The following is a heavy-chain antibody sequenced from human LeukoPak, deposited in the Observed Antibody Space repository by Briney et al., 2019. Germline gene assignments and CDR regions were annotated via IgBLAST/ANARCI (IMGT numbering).Heavy chain of an antibody. D-gene: IGHD3-22*01. CDR3: ASYADYYDSSGYYYSFDY. Sequence: SVKVSCKASGGTFSSYAISWVRQAPGQGLEWMGGIIPIFGTANYAQKFQGRVTITTDGSTSTAYMELSSLRSEDTAVYYCASYADYYDSSGYYYSFDYWGQGTLVTVSS. CDR1: GGTFSSYA. V-gene: IGHV1-69*05. J-gene: IGHJ4*02. CDR2: IIPIFGTA.